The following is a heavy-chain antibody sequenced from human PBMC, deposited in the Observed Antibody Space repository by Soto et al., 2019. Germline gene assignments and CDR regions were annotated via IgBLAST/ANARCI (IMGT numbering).Heavy chain of an antibody. D-gene: IGHD6-6*01. CDR3: ARGEYSSSSVYYYGMDV. Sequence: QVQLVQSGAEVKKPGSSVKVSCKASGGTFSSYAISWVRQAPGQGLEWMGGIIPIFGTANYAQKFQGRVTITADESTSTAYMELSSLRSEATAVYYCARGEYSSSSVYYYGMDVWGHGTTVTVSS. V-gene: IGHV1-69*12. CDR1: GGTFSSYA. J-gene: IGHJ6*02. CDR2: IIPIFGTA.